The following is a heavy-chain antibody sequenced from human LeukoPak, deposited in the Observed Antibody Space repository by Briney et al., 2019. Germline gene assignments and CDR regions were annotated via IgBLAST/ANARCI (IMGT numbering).Heavy chain of an antibody. CDR3: ANGKSEYGSGWPRGTF. CDR1: GFTFSSYA. J-gene: IGHJ4*02. CDR2: ISGSGGST. Sequence: QSGGSLRLSCAASGFTFSSYAMSWVRQAPGKGLEWVSAISGSGGSTYYADSVKGRFTISRDNSKKTLYLQMNSLRVEDTAVYYCANGKSEYGSGWPRGTFWGQGTLVSVSS. V-gene: IGHV3-23*01. D-gene: IGHD6-19*01.